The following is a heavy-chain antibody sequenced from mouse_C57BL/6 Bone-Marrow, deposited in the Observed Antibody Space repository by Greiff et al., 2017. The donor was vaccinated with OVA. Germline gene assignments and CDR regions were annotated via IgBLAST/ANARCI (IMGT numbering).Heavy chain of an antibody. Sequence: QVQLQQSGAELVRPGTSVKMSCKASGYTFTNYWIGWAKQRPGHGLEWIGDIYPGGVYTNYNEKFKGKATLTADKSSSTAYMQFSSLTSEDSDIYYCAREGDYCGSSYVGWCAYWGQGALVTGYA. CDR2: IYPGGVYT. J-gene: IGHJ3*01. D-gene: IGHD1-1*01. V-gene: IGHV1-63*01. CDR3: AREGDYCGSSYVGWCAY. CDR1: GYTFTNYW.